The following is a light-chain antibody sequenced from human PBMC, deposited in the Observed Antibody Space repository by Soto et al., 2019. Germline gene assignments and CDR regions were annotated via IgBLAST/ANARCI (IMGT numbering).Light chain of an antibody. CDR2: KAS. J-gene: IGKJ4*01. CDR3: QHVYSYPVA. V-gene: IGKV1-5*03. Sequence: DIQITPSPSTLSASVGDRVTITVRASQSISVCLAWYQQKPGKAHELLIYKASTLESGVPSRFSGSGSGAEFTLTISNLQPDDSATYFCQHVYSYPVAFGGGTKVQI. CDR1: QSISVC.